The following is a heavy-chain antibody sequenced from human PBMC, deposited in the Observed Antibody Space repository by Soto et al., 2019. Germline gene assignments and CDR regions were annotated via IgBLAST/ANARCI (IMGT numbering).Heavy chain of an antibody. CDR2: ISGSGGST. CDR3: ATKYYDILTGFVDY. D-gene: IGHD3-9*01. J-gene: IGHJ4*02. V-gene: IGHV3-23*01. Sequence: GGSLRLSCAASGFTFSGYAMSWVRQAPGKGLEWVSAISGSGGSTYYADSVKGRFTISRDNSKNTLYLQMNSLRAEDTAVYYCATKYYDILTGFVDYWGQGTLVTVSS. CDR1: GFTFSGYA.